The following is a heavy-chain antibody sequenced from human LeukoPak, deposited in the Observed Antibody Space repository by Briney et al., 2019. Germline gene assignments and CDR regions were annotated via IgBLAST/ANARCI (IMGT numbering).Heavy chain of an antibody. CDR3: ARSTGYSSSWYRGAFDI. V-gene: IGHV4-34*01. CDR2: INHSGST. Sequence: SETLSLTCAVYGGSFSGYYWSWIRQPPGKGLEWIGEINHSGSTNYNPSLKSRVTISVDTSKNQFSLKLSSVTAADTAAYYCARSTGYSSSWYRGAFDIWGQGTMVTVSS. CDR1: GGSFSGYY. D-gene: IGHD6-13*01. J-gene: IGHJ3*02.